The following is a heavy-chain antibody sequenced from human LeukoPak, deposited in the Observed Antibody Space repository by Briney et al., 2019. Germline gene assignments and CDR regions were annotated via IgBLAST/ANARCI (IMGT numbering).Heavy chain of an antibody. CDR3: AKVAGLTTRYNWFYP. CDR1: GFTFSSYG. CDR2: IRYDGSNK. V-gene: IGHV3-30*02. J-gene: IGHJ5*02. D-gene: IGHD4-11*01. Sequence: PGGSLRLSCAASGFTFSSYGMHWVRQAQGKGLEWVAFIRYDGSNKYYADSVKGRFTISRDNSKNTLYLQMNSLRAEDTAVYYCAKVAGLTTRYNWFYPWGQGTLVSVSS.